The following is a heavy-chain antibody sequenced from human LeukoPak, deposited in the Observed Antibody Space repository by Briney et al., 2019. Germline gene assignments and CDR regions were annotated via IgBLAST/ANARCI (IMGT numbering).Heavy chain of an antibody. Sequence: GGSLRLSCAASGFTFSDYYMSWIRQAPGKGLEWVSYISSSGSTIYYADSVKGRFTISRDNAKNSLYLQMNSLRAEDTAVYYCAREGKLVQYYYYMDVWGKGTTVTVSS. CDR2: ISSSGSTI. D-gene: IGHD1/OR15-1a*01. V-gene: IGHV3-11*01. CDR1: GFTFSDYY. CDR3: AREGKLVQYYYYMDV. J-gene: IGHJ6*03.